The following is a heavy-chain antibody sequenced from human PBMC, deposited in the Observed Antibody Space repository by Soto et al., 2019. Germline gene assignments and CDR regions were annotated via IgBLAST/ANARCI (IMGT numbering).Heavy chain of an antibody. Sequence: PGGSLRLSCAASGFTFSSYAMHWVRQAPGKGLEYVSVISSNGGSTYYANSVKGRFTISRDNSKNTLYLQMGSLRAEDMAVYYCAARVAQGYWGQGTLVTVSS. CDR1: GFTFSSYA. J-gene: IGHJ4*02. CDR2: ISSNGGST. V-gene: IGHV3-64*01. CDR3: AARVAQGY. D-gene: IGHD3-3*01.